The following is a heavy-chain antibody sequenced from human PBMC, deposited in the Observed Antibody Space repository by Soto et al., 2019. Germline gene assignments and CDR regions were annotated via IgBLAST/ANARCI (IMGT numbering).Heavy chain of an antibody. CDR2: IYPGDSDT. J-gene: IGHJ6*03. D-gene: IGHD3-16*01. Sequence: GESLKISCKGSGYSFTSYWIGWVRQMPGKGLEWMGIIYPGDSDTRYSPSFQGQVTISADKSISTAYLQWSSLKASDTAMYYCARHALGLHLGELKPVYYMDVWGKGTTVTVSS. CDR1: GYSFTSYW. V-gene: IGHV5-51*01. CDR3: ARHALGLHLGELKPVYYMDV.